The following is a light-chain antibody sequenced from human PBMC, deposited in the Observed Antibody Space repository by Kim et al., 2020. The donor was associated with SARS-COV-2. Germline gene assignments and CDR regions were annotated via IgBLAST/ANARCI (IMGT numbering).Light chain of an antibody. CDR1: SLRRYY. Sequence: SSEPTQDPAVSVALGQTVRITCQGDSLRRYYASWYQQKPGQAPVLVIYGKNNRPSGIPDRFSGSSSGNTASLTITGAQAEDEADYYCNSRDSSGNHYVFG. CDR3: NSRDSSGNHYV. V-gene: IGLV3-19*01. J-gene: IGLJ1*01. CDR2: GKN.